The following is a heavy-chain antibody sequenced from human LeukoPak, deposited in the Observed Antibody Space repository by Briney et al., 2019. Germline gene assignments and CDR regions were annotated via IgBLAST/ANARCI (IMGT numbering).Heavy chain of an antibody. CDR1: GFTLNNYW. CDR2: ISGSGGST. J-gene: IGHJ3*02. D-gene: IGHD4-17*01. V-gene: IGHV3-23*01. Sequence: PGGSLRLSCTASGFTLNNYWMSWVRQAPGKGLEWVSAISGSGGSTYYADSVKGRFTISRDNSKNTLYLQMNSLRAEDTAVYYCAKDRSRGDYGDYGVSGGEDSDAFDIWGQGTMVTVSS. CDR3: AKDRSRGDYGDYGVSGGEDSDAFDI.